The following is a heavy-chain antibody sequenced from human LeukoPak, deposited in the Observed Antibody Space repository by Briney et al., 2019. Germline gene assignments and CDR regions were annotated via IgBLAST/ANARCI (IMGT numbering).Heavy chain of an antibody. V-gene: IGHV3-30*18. Sequence: GGSLRLSCAASGFTFSSYGMHWVRHAPGKGLEWVAVISYDGSNKYYADSVKGRFTISRDNPKNTLYLQMNSLRAADTAVYYCAKDLTDIVVVPAAPYYYYYGMDVWGQGTTVTVSS. D-gene: IGHD2-2*01. CDR1: GFTFSSYG. CDR2: ISYDGSNK. CDR3: AKDLTDIVVVPAAPYYYYYGMDV. J-gene: IGHJ6*02.